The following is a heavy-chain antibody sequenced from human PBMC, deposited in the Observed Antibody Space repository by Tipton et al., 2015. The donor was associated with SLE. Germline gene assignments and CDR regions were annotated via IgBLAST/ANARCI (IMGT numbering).Heavy chain of an antibody. CDR1: GFTFSSYA. V-gene: IGHV3-30-3*01. CDR2: ISYDGSNK. Sequence: RSLRLSCAASGFTFSSYAMHWVRQAPGKGLEWVAVISYDGSNKYYADSVKGRFTISRDNSKNTLYLQMNSLRAEDTAVYYCARSLDSSGTFDYWGQGTLVTVSS. CDR3: ARSLDSSGTFDY. D-gene: IGHD3-22*01. J-gene: IGHJ4*02.